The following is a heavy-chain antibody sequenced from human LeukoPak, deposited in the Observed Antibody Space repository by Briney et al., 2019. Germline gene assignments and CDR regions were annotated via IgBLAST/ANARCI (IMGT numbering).Heavy chain of an antibody. D-gene: IGHD3-9*01. Sequence: SETLSLTCTVSGGSISSYYWSWIRQPPGKGLEWIGYIYYSGSTNYNPSLKSRVTISVDTSKNQFSLRLSSVTAADTAVYYCARVFSLRYFDWMDYYYYGMDVWGQGTTVTVSS. V-gene: IGHV4-59*01. J-gene: IGHJ6*02. CDR2: IYYSGST. CDR3: ARVFSLRYFDWMDYYYYGMDV. CDR1: GGSISSYY.